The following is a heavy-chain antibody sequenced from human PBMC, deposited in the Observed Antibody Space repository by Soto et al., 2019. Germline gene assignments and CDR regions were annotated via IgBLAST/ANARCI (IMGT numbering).Heavy chain of an antibody. CDR2: ISYDGSNK. J-gene: IGHJ4*02. V-gene: IGHV3-30*18. CDR1: GFTFSSYG. CDR3: AKWGYYYDSSGYYYFDY. D-gene: IGHD3-22*01. Sequence: LRLSCAASGFTFSSYGMHWVRQAPGKGLEWVAVISYDGSNKYYADSVKGRFTISRDNSKNTLYLQMNSLRAEDTAVYYCAKWGYYYDSSGYYYFDYWGQGTLVTVSS.